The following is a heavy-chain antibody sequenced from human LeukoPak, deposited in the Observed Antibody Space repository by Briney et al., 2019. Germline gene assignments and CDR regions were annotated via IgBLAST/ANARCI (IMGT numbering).Heavy chain of an antibody. CDR2: IYTSGST. Sequence: SETLSLTCTVSGGSISSYYWSWIRQPPGKGLEWIGYIYTSGSTNYNPSLKSRVTISVDTSKNQFSLKLSSVTAADTAVYYCARSDSSGYYLNIYFDYWGQGTLVTVSS. V-gene: IGHV4-4*09. CDR1: GGSISSYY. D-gene: IGHD3-22*01. CDR3: ARSDSSGYYLNIYFDY. J-gene: IGHJ4*02.